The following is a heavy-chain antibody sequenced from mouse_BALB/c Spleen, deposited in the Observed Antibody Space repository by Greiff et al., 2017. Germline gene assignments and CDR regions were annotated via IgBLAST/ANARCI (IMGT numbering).Heavy chain of an antibody. Sequence: EVMLVESGGGLVKPGGSLKLSCAASGFTFSDYYMYWVRQTPEKRLEWVATISDGGSYTYYPDSVKGRFTISRDNAKNNLYLQMSSLKSEDTAMYYCARDLYRSLAYWGQGTLVTVSA. D-gene: IGHD2-12*01. CDR2: ISDGGSYT. V-gene: IGHV5-4*02. J-gene: IGHJ3*01. CDR3: ARDLYRSLAY. CDR1: GFTFSDYY.